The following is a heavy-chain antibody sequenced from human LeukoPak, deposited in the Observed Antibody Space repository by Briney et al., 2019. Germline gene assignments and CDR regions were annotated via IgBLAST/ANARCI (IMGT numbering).Heavy chain of an antibody. Sequence: SETLSLTCTVSDGSISSSSYYWGWIRQPPGKGLEWIGSIYYSGSTYYNPSLKSRVTISVDTSKNQFSLKLSSVTAADTAVYYCARLVGAHRSYYYYYMDVWGKGTTVTISS. CDR3: ARLVGAHRSYYYYYMDV. D-gene: IGHD1-26*01. V-gene: IGHV4-39*01. J-gene: IGHJ6*03. CDR1: DGSISSSSYY. CDR2: IYYSGST.